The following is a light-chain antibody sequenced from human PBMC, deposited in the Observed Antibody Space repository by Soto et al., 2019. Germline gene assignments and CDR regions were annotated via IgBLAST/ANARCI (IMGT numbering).Light chain of an antibody. Sequence: DIQMTQSPSALSASLGDRVTITCRASHSIDTWLAWYQQRPGKAPTLLIYDASSLASGVPSRFSGGGSGTEFTLTISNLQPDDFGTYYCHQYKSYTPYTIGQGTKVDIK. V-gene: IGKV1-5*01. J-gene: IGKJ2*01. CDR3: HQYKSYTPYT. CDR2: DAS. CDR1: HSIDTW.